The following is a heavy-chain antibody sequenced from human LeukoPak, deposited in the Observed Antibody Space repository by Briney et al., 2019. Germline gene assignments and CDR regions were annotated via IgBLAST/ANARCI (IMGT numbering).Heavy chain of an antibody. Sequence: SETLSLTCAVSGYSISSGYYWGWIRQPPGKGLEWIGSICHSGSTYYNPSLKSRVTISVDTSKNQFSLKLSSVTAADTAVYYCARRITIFGVVIIQHAFDIWGQGTMVTVSS. D-gene: IGHD3-3*01. CDR2: ICHSGST. CDR3: ARRITIFGVVIIQHAFDI. J-gene: IGHJ3*02. CDR1: GYSISSGYY. V-gene: IGHV4-38-2*01.